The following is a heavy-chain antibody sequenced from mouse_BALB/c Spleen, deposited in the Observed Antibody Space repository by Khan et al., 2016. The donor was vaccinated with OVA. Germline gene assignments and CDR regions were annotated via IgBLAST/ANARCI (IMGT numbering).Heavy chain of an antibody. CDR1: GYTFTTAG. D-gene: IGHD2-14*01. J-gene: IGHJ4*01. Sequence: QVQLKQSGPELKKPGETVRISCKASGYTFTTAGMQWVQKMPGKGLKWIGWINTHSGVPKYAEDFKGRFAFSLETSASTAYLQITNLKNEDTATYFCARGGAAYYRNDGGAMEYWGQGTLVTVSA. CDR2: INTHSGVP. V-gene: IGHV9-4*02. CDR3: ARGGAAYYRNDGGAMEY.